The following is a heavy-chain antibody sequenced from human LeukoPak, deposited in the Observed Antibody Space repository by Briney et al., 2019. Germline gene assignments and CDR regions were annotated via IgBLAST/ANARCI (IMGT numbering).Heavy chain of an antibody. Sequence: SETLSLTCTVSGGSISSYYWSWIRQPPGKGLEWIGYIYYSGSTNYNPSLKSRVTISVDTSKNQFSLNLGSVTAADTAVYYCARDVGATSVSWFDPWGQGTLATVSS. CDR1: GGSISSYY. D-gene: IGHD1-26*01. CDR3: ARDVGATSVSWFDP. V-gene: IGHV4-59*01. J-gene: IGHJ5*02. CDR2: IYYSGST.